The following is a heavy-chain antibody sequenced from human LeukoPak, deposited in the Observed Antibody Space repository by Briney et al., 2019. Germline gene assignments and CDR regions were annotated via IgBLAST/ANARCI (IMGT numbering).Heavy chain of an antibody. V-gene: IGHV1-46*01. CDR1: GYTFTSYY. Sequence: GASVKVSCKASGYTFTSYYMHWVRQAPGQGLEWMGIINPSGGSTSYAQKFQGRVTMTRDMSTSTVYMELSGLRSEDTAVYYCASVYYYDSAFDYWGQGTLVTVSS. D-gene: IGHD3-22*01. J-gene: IGHJ4*02. CDR3: ASVYYYDSAFDY. CDR2: INPSGGST.